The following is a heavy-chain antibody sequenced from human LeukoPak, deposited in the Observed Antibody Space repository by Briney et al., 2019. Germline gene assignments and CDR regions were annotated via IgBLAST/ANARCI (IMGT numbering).Heavy chain of an antibody. V-gene: IGHV3-23*01. D-gene: IGHD1-26*01. CDR3: AKAPERPKRGGYLSSYGVDV. J-gene: IGHJ6*02. CDR2: ISGFGIGA. Sequence: GGSLRLSCAASGFTFSRFAMNCVRQAPGKGLEWFSSISGFGIGAFYADSVKGRFTISKDSSKNTLYLQMNSLRVEDTAVYYCAKAPERPKRGGYLSSYGVDVWGQGTTVSVSS. CDR1: GFTFSRFA.